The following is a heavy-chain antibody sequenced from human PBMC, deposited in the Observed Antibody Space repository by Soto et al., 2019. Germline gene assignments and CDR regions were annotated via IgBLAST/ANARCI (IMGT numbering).Heavy chain of an antibody. CDR2: IYSGGST. D-gene: IGHD4-4*01. V-gene: IGHV3-66*01. J-gene: IGHJ5*02. Sequence: EVQLVESGGGLVQPGGSLRLSCAASGFTVSSNYMSWVRQAPGKGLEWVSVIYSGGSTYYADSVKGRFTISRDNSKNTLYLQMNSLSAEDTAVYYCASDSAPDYSGHPTSYNWFDPWGQGTLVTVSS. CDR3: ASDSAPDYSGHPTSYNWFDP. CDR1: GFTVSSNY.